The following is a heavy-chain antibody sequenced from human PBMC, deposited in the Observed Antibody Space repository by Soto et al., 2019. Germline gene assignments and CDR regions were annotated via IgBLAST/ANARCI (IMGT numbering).Heavy chain of an antibody. CDR2: MNPNSGNT. J-gene: IGHJ6*03. V-gene: IGHV1-8*01. D-gene: IGHD2-2*01. CDR1: GYTFTSYD. CDR3: ARVGYQLLFYYYYYYMDG. Sequence: ASVKVSCKASGYTFTSYDINWVRQATGQGLEWMGWMNPNSGNTGYAQKFQGRVTMTRNTSISTAYMELSSLRSEDTAVYYCARVGYQLLFYYYYYYMDGWGTGTTVTVSS.